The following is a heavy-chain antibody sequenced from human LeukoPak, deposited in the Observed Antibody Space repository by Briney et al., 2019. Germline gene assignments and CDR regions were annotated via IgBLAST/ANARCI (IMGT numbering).Heavy chain of an antibody. D-gene: IGHD6-19*01. CDR1: GFTFDDYT. Sequence: PGGSLRLSCAASGFTFDDYTMHWVRQAPGKGLEWVSLISWDGGSTYYADSVKGRFTISRDNSKNTLYLQMNSLRAEDTAVYYCAKDLRQWLVYDAFDIWGQGTMVTVSS. CDR3: AKDLRQWLVYDAFDI. CDR2: ISWDGGST. J-gene: IGHJ3*02. V-gene: IGHV3-43*01.